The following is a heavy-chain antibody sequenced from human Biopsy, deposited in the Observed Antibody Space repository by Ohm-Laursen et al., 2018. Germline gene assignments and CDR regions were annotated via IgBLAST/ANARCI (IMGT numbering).Heavy chain of an antibody. Sequence: SVKVSCKVPGGTFSNYGVNWVRQAPGQGLEWLGGNIPILGTGNYAQKFQDRVTVAADTSTGTATMELRSRRSDDTAVYYCATKLTGYFHHWGQGTLVIVSS. V-gene: IGHV1-69*06. J-gene: IGHJ1*01. CDR3: ATKLTGYFHH. CDR2: NIPILGTG. D-gene: IGHD3-9*01. CDR1: GGTFSNYG.